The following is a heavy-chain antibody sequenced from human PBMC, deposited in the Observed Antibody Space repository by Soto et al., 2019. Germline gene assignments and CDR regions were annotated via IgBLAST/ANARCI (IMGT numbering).Heavy chain of an antibody. J-gene: IGHJ2*01. CDR1: GFTFSSYA. CDR2: ISGSGGST. D-gene: IGHD3-3*01. V-gene: IGHV3-23*01. Sequence: EVQLLESGGGLVQPGGSLRLSCAASGFTFSSYAMSWVRQAPGKGLEWVSAISGSGGSTYYADSVKGRFTISRDNSNDTLYRQMDGLRAEDPAVYYCAKVPYYDCWRGYALLYWYFDLWGRGTLVTVSS. CDR3: AKVPYYDCWRGYALLYWYFDL.